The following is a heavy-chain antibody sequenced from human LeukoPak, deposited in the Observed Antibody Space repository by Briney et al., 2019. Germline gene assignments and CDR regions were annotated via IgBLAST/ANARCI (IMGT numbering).Heavy chain of an antibody. J-gene: IGHJ5*02. Sequence: SETLSLTCTVSGGSISSSSDYWGWIRQPPGKGLGWIGTIYNTGDTYYNPSLKSRVTISVDTSKNQFSLKLSSVAAADTAVYYCARRLRFFLNCFDPWGQGTLVTVSS. CDR3: ARRLRFFLNCFDP. CDR2: IYNTGDT. V-gene: IGHV4-39*01. D-gene: IGHD3-3*01. CDR1: GGSISSSSDY.